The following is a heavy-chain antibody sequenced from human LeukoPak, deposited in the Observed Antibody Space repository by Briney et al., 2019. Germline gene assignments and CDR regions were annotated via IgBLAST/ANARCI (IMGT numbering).Heavy chain of an antibody. D-gene: IGHD5-18*01. Sequence: SETLSLTCTVSGGSISSYYWSWIRQPPGKGLEWIGYIYYSGSTNYNPSLKSRVTISVDTSKNQFSLKLSSVTAADTAVYYCARGPQLWFRYWGQGTLVTVSS. CDR2: IYYSGST. CDR1: GGSISSYY. V-gene: IGHV4-59*12. CDR3: ARGPQLWFRY. J-gene: IGHJ4*02.